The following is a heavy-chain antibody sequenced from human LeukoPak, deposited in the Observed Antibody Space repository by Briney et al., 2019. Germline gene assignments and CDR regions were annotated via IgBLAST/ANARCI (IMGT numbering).Heavy chain of an antibody. CDR2: IKQDGSEK. J-gene: IGHJ5*02. Sequence: GGSLRLSCAASGFTFSSYWMSWVRQAPGKGLEWVANIKQDGSEKYYVDSVKGRFTISRDNAKNSLYLQMNSLRAEDTAVYYCARMRWFGETIGHNWFDPWGQGTLVTVSS. D-gene: IGHD3-10*01. CDR1: GFTFSSYW. V-gene: IGHV3-7*01. CDR3: ARMRWFGETIGHNWFDP.